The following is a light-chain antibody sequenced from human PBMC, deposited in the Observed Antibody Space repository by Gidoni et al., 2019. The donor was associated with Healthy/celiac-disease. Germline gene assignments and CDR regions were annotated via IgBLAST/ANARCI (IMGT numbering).Light chain of an antibody. CDR1: QCLLQSIGYND. CDR2: LGS. J-gene: IGKJ2*01. V-gene: IGKV2-28*01. CDR3: MQALQTPYT. Sequence: VTAGEHACMCGRSSQCLLQSIGYNDLNWYRQKPGQTPQLLIYLGSNRDSGVHSRFSGSGSGTDFTLKISRVEAEDVGVYYCMQALQTPYTFGQGTKLEIK.